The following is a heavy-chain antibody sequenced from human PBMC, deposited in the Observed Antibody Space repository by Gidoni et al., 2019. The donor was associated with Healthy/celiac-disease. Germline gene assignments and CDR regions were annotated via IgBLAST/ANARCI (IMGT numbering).Heavy chain of an antibody. D-gene: IGHD4-4*01. CDR3: TRASHHRYSNYDRGPDAFDI. CDR1: GFTFGDYA. CDR2: IRSKAYGGTT. Sequence: EVQLVESGGGLVKPGRSLRLSCTASGFTFGDYAMSWFRQAPGKGLEWVGFIRSKAYGGTTEYAASVKGRFTISRDDSKSIAYLQMNSLKTEDTAVYYCTRASHHRYSNYDRGPDAFDIWGQGTMVTVSS. J-gene: IGHJ3*02. V-gene: IGHV3-49*05.